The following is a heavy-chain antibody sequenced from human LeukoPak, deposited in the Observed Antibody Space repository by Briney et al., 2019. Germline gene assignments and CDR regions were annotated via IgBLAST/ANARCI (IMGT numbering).Heavy chain of an antibody. CDR2: IDWDGDK. Sequence: SGPTLVKPTQTLTLTCTFSGFSLSTGGMCVSWIRQPPGKALEWLARIDWDGDKYYSTSLKTRLTISKDTSRNQVVLTMTNIDPVDTATYYCARIRIAAAGPNFDSWGQGTLVTVSS. D-gene: IGHD6-13*01. CDR1: GFSLSTGGMC. J-gene: IGHJ4*02. V-gene: IGHV2-70*11. CDR3: ARIRIAAAGPNFDS.